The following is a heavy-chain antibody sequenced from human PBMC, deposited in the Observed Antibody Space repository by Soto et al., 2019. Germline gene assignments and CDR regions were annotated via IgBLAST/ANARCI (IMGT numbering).Heavy chain of an antibody. J-gene: IGHJ4*02. Sequence: SLRLSXAASGFTFSSYDMHWVRQATGKGLEWVSAINTAGDTFYPGSVKGRFTISRENAKNSLFLQMNSMRAGDTAVYYCARVPKGQLWTFDYWGQG. CDR2: INTAGDT. V-gene: IGHV3-13*01. D-gene: IGHD5-18*01. CDR3: ARVPKGQLWTFDY. CDR1: GFTFSSYD.